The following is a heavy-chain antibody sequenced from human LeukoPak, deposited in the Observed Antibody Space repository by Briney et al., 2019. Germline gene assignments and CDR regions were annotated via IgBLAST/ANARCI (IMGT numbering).Heavy chain of an antibody. CDR3: ARGGTYYYDSSGYYYARGNYFDY. V-gene: IGHV3-48*03. CDR1: GFTFSSYE. CDR2: ISSSGSTI. D-gene: IGHD3-22*01. Sequence: GGSLRLSCAASGFTFSSYEMNWVRQAPGKGLEWVSYISSSGSTIYYADSVKGRFTISRDNAKNSLYLQMNSLRAEDTAVYYCARGGTYYYDSSGYYYARGNYFDYWGQGTLVTVSS. J-gene: IGHJ4*02.